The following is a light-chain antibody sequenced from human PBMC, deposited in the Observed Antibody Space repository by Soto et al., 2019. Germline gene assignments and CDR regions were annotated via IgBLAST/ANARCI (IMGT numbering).Light chain of an antibody. V-gene: IGKV3-15*01. CDR1: QSVNSN. CDR3: QQYKNFWT. Sequence: EIVMTQSPATLSVSPGERATLSCRASQSVNSNLAWYQQKPGQAPRLVIYGASTRATGIPARFSGCGSGTEFTLTISSLQSEDFAVYYCQQYKNFWTFGQGTKVEIK. J-gene: IGKJ1*01. CDR2: GAS.